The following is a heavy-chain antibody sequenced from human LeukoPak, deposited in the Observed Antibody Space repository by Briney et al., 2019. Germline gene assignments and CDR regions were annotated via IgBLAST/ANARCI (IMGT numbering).Heavy chain of an antibody. CDR3: ARLSAAVHLGAFDL. CDR1: GVSISPYY. CDR2: IHTSGSN. D-gene: IGHD3-3*01. V-gene: IGHV4-4*09. Sequence: SETLSLTCAVSGVSISPYYWAWIRQPPGKGLEWIGYIHTSGSNNQYPSLKSRVTISVDKSKNHFSLRLTSVTAADTAVYYCARLSAAVHLGAFDLWGQGTMVSVSS. J-gene: IGHJ3*01.